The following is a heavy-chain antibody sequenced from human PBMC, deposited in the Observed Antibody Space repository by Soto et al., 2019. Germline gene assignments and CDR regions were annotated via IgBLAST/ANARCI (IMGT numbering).Heavy chain of an antibody. Sequence: ECSCAGFGVRRVSKKTRKGLEWMGIIYPGDSDTRYSPSFQGKVTISADKSISTAYLQWSSLKASDTAMYYCARPTICRVVRGYYGMDVWAQGITVTV. CDR1: ECSCAGFG. V-gene: IGHV5-51*01. CDR3: ARPTICRVVRGYYGMDV. J-gene: IGHJ6*02. D-gene: IGHD3-3*01. CDR2: IYPGDSDT.